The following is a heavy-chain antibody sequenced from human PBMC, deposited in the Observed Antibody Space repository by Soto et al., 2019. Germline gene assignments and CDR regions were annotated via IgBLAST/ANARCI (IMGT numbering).Heavy chain of an antibody. J-gene: IGHJ4*02. Sequence: QVQLVESGGGVVQPGRSLRLSCAASGFTFSSYGMHWVRQAPGKGLEWVAVIWYDGSNKYYADSVKGRFTISRDNSKNTLYLQMNSLGAEDTAVYYCAREKNRYYDYVWGSYVRSPFDYWGQGTLVTVSS. CDR2: IWYDGSNK. V-gene: IGHV3-33*01. CDR1: GFTFSSYG. D-gene: IGHD3-16*01. CDR3: AREKNRYYDYVWGSYVRSPFDY.